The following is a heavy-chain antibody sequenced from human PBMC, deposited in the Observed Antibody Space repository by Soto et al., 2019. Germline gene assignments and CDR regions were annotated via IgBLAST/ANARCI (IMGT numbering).Heavy chain of an antibody. CDR3: ARDWESLVSTWSFGGF. J-gene: IGHJ4*02. CDR2: IIPFLGVT. V-gene: IGHV1-69*08. D-gene: IGHD3-16*01. CDR1: GGTYSPYT. Sequence: QVQLVQSGAEVKKPGSSVKVSCKSSGGTYSPYTINWVRQAPGQGLEWMGRIIPFLGVTNYGLKFQARVTITADKATNTAYMELRGLRFEDTAVYYCARDWESLVSTWSFGGFWGRGTLVTVSS.